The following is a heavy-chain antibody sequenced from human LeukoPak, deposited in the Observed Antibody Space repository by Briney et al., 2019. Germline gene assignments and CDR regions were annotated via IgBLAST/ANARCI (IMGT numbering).Heavy chain of an antibody. D-gene: IGHD3-10*01. CDR3: AKGSYYYGSGVYNWFDP. V-gene: IGHV3-30-3*01. Sequence: HPGGSLRLSCAASGFTFSSYAMHWVRQAPGKGLEWVAVISYDGSNKYYADSVKGRFTFSRDNSKNTLYLQMNSLRAEDTALYYCAKGSYYYGSGVYNWFDPWGQGTLVTVSS. J-gene: IGHJ5*02. CDR2: ISYDGSNK. CDR1: GFTFSSYA.